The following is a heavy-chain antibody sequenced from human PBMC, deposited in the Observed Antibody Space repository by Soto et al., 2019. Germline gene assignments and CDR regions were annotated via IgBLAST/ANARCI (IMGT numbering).Heavy chain of an antibody. V-gene: IGHV1-69*13. CDR3: ASPPPDGSSWSTRYYYYGMDV. Sequence: GASVKVSCKASGGTFSSYAISWVRQAPGQGLEWMGGIIPIFGTANYAQKFQGRVTITADESTSTAYMELSSLRSEDTAVYYCASPPPDGSSWSTRYYYYGMDVCGQGTTVTVSS. D-gene: IGHD6-13*01. CDR1: GGTFSSYA. J-gene: IGHJ6*02. CDR2: IIPIFGTA.